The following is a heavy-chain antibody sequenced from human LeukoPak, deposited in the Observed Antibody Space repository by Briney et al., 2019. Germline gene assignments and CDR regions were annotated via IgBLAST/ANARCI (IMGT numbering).Heavy chain of an antibody. V-gene: IGHV4-39*01. CDR3: ARRRCSKTACYARHFDY. D-gene: IGHD2-2*01. J-gene: IGHJ4*02. CDR1: GGSISSSSYY. CDR2: IYYSGST. Sequence: PSETLSLTCTVSGGSISSSSYYWGWIRQPPGKGLEWIGTIYYSGSTYYNPSLKSRVTISVETSKNQFSLKLSSVTAADTAGDFCARRRCSKTACYARHFDYWGQGTLVTVSS.